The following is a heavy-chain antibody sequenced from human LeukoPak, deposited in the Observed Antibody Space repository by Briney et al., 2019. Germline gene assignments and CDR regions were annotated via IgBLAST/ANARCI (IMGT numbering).Heavy chain of an antibody. D-gene: IGHD1-14*01. CDR3: AKDTEMEAAWYFDL. V-gene: IGHV3-9*01. CDR1: GFTFSSHG. J-gene: IGHJ2*01. Sequence: GGSLRLSCAASGFTFSSHGMHWVRQAPGKGLEWVSGISWNSGSIGYADSVKGRFTISRDNAKNSLYLQMNSLRAEDTALYYCAKDTEMEAAWYFDLWGRGTLVTVSS. CDR2: ISWNSGSI.